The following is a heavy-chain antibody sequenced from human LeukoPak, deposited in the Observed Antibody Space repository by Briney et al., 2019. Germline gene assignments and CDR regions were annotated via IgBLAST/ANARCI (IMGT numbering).Heavy chain of an antibody. CDR1: GYTFTGYY. D-gene: IGHD5-18*01. Sequence: ASVKVSCKASGYTFTGYYMHWVRRAPGQGLEWMGWINPNSGGTNYAQKFQGRVTMTRDTSISTAYMELSRLRSDDTAVYYCARTYSYGFELDYWGQGTLVTVSS. CDR3: ARTYSYGFELDY. CDR2: INPNSGGT. V-gene: IGHV1-2*02. J-gene: IGHJ4*02.